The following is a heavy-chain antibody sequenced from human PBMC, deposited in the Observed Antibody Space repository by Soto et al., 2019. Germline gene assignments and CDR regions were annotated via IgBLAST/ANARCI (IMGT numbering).Heavy chain of an antibody. Sequence: QLQLQESGPGLVKPSETLSLTCTVSGGSISSSSYYWGWIRQPPGKGLEWIGSIYYSGSTYYNPSLKSRVTISVDTSKNQFSLKLSSVTAADTAVYYCARVGLQVAQRPDYWGQGTLVTVSS. D-gene: IGHD5-12*01. CDR1: GGSISSSSYY. V-gene: IGHV4-39*01. CDR2: IYYSGST. J-gene: IGHJ4*02. CDR3: ARVGLQVAQRPDY.